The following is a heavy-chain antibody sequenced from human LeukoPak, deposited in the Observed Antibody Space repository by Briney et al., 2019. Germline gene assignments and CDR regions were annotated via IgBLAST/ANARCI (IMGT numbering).Heavy chain of an antibody. Sequence: GGSLRLSCAASGFTFSSYAMSWVRQAPGKGLEWVSAISGSGGSTYYADSVKGRFTISRDNSKNTLYLQMNSLRAEDTAVYYCAKLAGWAAARLNYFDYWGQGTLVTVSS. V-gene: IGHV3-23*01. CDR2: ISGSGGST. CDR1: GFTFSSYA. CDR3: AKLAGWAAARLNYFDY. J-gene: IGHJ4*02. D-gene: IGHD6-6*01.